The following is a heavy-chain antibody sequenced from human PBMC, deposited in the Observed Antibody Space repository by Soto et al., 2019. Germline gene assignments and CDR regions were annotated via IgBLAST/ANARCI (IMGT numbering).Heavy chain of an antibody. Sequence: GGSLRLSCAASGFTFSSYGMHWVRQAPGKGLEWVAVISYDGSNKYYADSVKGRFTISRDNSKNTLYLQMNSLRAEDTAVYYCAKESNDFWSGYYVPGYYYYMDVWGKGTTVTVSS. CDR2: ISYDGSNK. CDR3: AKESNDFWSGYYVPGYYYYMDV. CDR1: GFTFSSYG. J-gene: IGHJ6*03. D-gene: IGHD3-3*01. V-gene: IGHV3-30*18.